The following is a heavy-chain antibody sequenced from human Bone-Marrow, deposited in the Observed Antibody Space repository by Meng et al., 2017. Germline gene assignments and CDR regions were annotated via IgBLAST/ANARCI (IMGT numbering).Heavy chain of an antibody. Sequence: SVKVSCKASGGTFSSYAMNWVRQAPGQGLEWMGGIIPIFGTANYAQKFQGRVTITADESTSTAYMELSSLRSEDTAVYYCASTGDSSAIYYYGMDVWGQGTTVTVSS. V-gene: IGHV1-69*13. CDR1: GGTFSSYA. CDR2: IIPIFGTA. D-gene: IGHD3-22*01. J-gene: IGHJ6*02. CDR3: ASTGDSSAIYYYGMDV.